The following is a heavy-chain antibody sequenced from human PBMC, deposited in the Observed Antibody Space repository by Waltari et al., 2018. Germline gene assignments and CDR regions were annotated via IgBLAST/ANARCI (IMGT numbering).Heavy chain of an antibody. D-gene: IGHD6-19*01. CDR1: GGSISSYY. V-gene: IGHV4-59*01. J-gene: IGHJ4*02. CDR2: IYYSGST. Sequence: QVQLQESGPGLVKPSETLSLTCTVSGGSISSYYWRWIRQPPGKGLEWIGYIYYSGSTNYNPSRKSRVTISVDTSKNQFSLKLSSVTAADTAVYYCARMNLSGWETLGIDYWGQGTLVTVSS. CDR3: ARMNLSGWETLGIDY.